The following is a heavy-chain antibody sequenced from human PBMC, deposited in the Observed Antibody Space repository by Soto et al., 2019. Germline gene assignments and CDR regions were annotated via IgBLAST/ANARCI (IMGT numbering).Heavy chain of an antibody. CDR2: MNPNSGNT. Sequence: GASVKVSFKASGYTFTRYGISWVRQAPGQGLEWMGWMNPNSGNTGYAQKFQGRVTMTRNTSISTAYMELSSPRSEDTDVYYCARERTYFGDYWGQGTLVTVSS. J-gene: IGHJ4*02. CDR1: GYTFTRYG. CDR3: ARERTYFGDY. D-gene: IGHD3-9*01. V-gene: IGHV1-8*01.